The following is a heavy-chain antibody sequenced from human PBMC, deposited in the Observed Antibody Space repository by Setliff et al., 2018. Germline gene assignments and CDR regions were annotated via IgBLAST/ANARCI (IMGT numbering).Heavy chain of an antibody. J-gene: IGHJ4*02. CDR3: ARPSGYCSGGSCYPPDY. Sequence: SVKVSCKASGGTFSSYAISWVRQAPGQGLEWMGGIIPILGIANYAQKFQGRVTITADKSTSTAYMELSSLRSEDTAVYYCARPSGYCSGGSCYPPDYWGQGTLVTVSS. CDR2: IIPILGIA. V-gene: IGHV1-69*10. D-gene: IGHD2-15*01. CDR1: GGTFSSYA.